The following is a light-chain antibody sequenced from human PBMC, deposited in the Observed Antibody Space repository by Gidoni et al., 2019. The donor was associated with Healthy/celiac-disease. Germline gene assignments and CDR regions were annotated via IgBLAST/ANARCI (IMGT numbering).Light chain of an antibody. J-gene: IGKJ3*01. CDR1: QSISSY. CDR2: AAS. CDR3: QQSYSTPLFT. Sequence: DIQMTHSPSPLSASVEDRVTITCRASQSISSYLNWYQQKPGKAPKLLIYAASSLQSGVPSRFSGSGSGTDFTLTISSLQPEDFATYYCQQSYSTPLFTFGPGTKVDIK. V-gene: IGKV1-39*01.